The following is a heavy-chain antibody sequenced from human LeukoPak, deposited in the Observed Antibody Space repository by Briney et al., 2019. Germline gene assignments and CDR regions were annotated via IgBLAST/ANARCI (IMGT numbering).Heavy chain of an antibody. Sequence: ASVEVSCKASGYTFTSFAIHWVRQAPGQRLEWMGWISAGNGNTKYSQKFQGRVTFTRDTSASTVYMELSSLRSEGTAVYYCARDEYLGSNCYFDYWGQGTLVTVSS. CDR1: GYTFTSFA. V-gene: IGHV1-3*01. CDR2: ISAGNGNT. CDR3: ARDEYLGSNCYFDY. J-gene: IGHJ4*02. D-gene: IGHD3-10*01.